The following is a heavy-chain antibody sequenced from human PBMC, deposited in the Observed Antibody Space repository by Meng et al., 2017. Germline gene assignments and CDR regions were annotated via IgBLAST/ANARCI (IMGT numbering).Heavy chain of an antibody. CDR1: GFTFSSYA. D-gene: IGHD6-13*01. J-gene: IGHJ3*02. Sequence: QVQLVESGGGVVQPGRSLRLSCAASGFTFSSYAMHWVRQAPGKGLEWVAVISYDGSNKYYADSVKGRFTISRDNSKNTLYLQMNSLRAEDTAVYYCARGHSSSRYDAFDIWGQGTMVTVSS. V-gene: IGHV3-30*01. CDR2: ISYDGSNK. CDR3: ARGHSSSRYDAFDI.